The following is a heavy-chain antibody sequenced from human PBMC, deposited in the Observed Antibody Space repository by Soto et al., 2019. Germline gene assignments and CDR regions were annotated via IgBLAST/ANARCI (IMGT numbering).Heavy chain of an antibody. CDR3: VIGAAISSDAFDI. J-gene: IGHJ3*02. CDR1: GFTFSSYA. V-gene: IGHV3-23*01. D-gene: IGHD2-2*01. CDR2: ISGSGGST. Sequence: GGSLRLFCAASGFTFSSYAMSWVRQAPGKGLEWVSAISGSGGSTYYADSVKGRFTISRDNSKNTLYPQMNSLRAEDTAVYYCVIGAAISSDAFDIWGQGTMVTVSS.